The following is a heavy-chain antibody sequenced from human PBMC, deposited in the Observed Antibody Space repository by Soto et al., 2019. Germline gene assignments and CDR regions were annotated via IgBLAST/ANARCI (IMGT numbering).Heavy chain of an antibody. V-gene: IGHV4-39*01. Sequence: QLQLQESGPGLVKPSETLSLTCTVSGGSISSSSYYWGWIRQPPGKGLEWIGSIYYSGSTYYNPSLNSLLNISVSKSKSQFSQQLSSVTAAHTAVYYCARGTSAKYYGMDVWGQGTTVTASS. CDR1: GGSISSSSYY. J-gene: IGHJ6*02. CDR3: ARGTSAKYYGMDV. D-gene: IGHD1-7*01. CDR2: IYYSGST.